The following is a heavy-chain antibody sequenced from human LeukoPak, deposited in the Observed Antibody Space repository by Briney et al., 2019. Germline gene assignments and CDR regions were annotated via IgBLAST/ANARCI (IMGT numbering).Heavy chain of an antibody. CDR1: GGSFSGYY. CDR3: ARQYGDYPLDWFDP. J-gene: IGHJ5*02. CDR2: INHSGST. Sequence: PSETLSLTCAVYGGSFSGYYWSWIRQPPGKGLEWIGEINHSGSTNYNPSLKSRVTISVDTSKNQFSLKLSSVTAADTAVYYCARQYGDYPLDWFDPWGQGTLVTVSS. D-gene: IGHD4-17*01. V-gene: IGHV4-34*01.